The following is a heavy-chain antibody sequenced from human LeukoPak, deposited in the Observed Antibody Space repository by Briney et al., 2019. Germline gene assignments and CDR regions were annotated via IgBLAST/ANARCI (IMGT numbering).Heavy chain of an antibody. J-gene: IGHJ4*02. CDR3: ARRAPSGSSDS. Sequence: SETLSLTCTVAGGSISTYYWSWIRQPPGKGLEWIGYIYYSGRTNYNPSLKSRVTMSVDTSKNQFSLKLSSVTAADTAAYYCARRAPSGSSDSWGQGTLVTVSS. CDR1: GGSISTYY. V-gene: IGHV4-59*01. D-gene: IGHD1-26*01. CDR2: IYYSGRT.